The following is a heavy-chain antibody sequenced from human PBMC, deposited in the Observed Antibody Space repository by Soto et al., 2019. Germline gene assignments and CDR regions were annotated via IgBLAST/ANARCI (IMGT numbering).Heavy chain of an antibody. CDR3: VKRICGNCPWSS. CDR1: ESTFNTIP. Sequence: EVHLLESGGGLVQPGGSLRLSCAASESTFNTIPMGWVRPAPGKGLKYVSYINENGDSTFYAESVKGRFTISRDNSKSTLHLQMNSLRADDTAVYYCVKRICGNCPWSSWGQGTLVTVSS. D-gene: IGHD3-3*01. V-gene: IGHV3-23*01. J-gene: IGHJ4*02. CDR2: INENGDST.